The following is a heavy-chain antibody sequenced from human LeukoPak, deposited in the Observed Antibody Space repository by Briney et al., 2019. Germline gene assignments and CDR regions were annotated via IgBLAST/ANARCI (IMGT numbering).Heavy chain of an antibody. CDR2: ISWNSGSI. V-gene: IGHV3-9*01. CDR3: ARGIVGATDKYYYYYYMDV. CDR1: GFTVDDDA. Sequence: GGSLRLSCAASGFTVDDDAMHWVRQAPGKGLEWVSGISWNSGSIGYADSVKGRFTISRDNAKNSLYLQMNSLRAEDTAVYYCARGIVGATDKYYYYYYMDVWGKGTTVTISS. D-gene: IGHD1-26*01. J-gene: IGHJ6*03.